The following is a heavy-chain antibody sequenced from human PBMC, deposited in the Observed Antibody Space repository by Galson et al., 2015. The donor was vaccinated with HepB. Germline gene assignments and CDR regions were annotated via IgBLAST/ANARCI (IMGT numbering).Heavy chain of an antibody. D-gene: IGHD3-3*01. CDR1: GFTFSSYG. CDR3: AKDLSRYDFWSGPTYYFFYGMDV. V-gene: IGHV3-30*18. J-gene: IGHJ6*02. Sequence: SLRLSCAASGFTFSSYGMHWVRQAPGKGLEWVAVTSYDGSNKYYADSVKGRFTISRDNSKNTLYLEMNSLRPEDTALYYCAKDLSRYDFWSGPTYYFFYGMDVWGQGTSVTVSS. CDR2: TSYDGSNK.